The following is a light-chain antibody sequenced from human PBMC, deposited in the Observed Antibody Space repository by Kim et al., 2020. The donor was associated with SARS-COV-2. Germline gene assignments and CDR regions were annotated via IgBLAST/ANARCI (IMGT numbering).Light chain of an antibody. CDR3: QVWDSTSDHRVV. CDR2: YDS. V-gene: IGLV3-21*04. CDR1: NIGSKS. Sequence: PGKTARTTCGGSNIGSKSVHWYQQKPGQAPLLVISYDSDRPSGIPERFSGSNSGNTATLTISWVEAGDEADYYCQVWDSTSDHRVVFGGGTQLTV. J-gene: IGLJ2*01.